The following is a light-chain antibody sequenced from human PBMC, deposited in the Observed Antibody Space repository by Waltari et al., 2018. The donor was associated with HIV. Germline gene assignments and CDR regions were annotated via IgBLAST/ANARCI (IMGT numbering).Light chain of an antibody. J-gene: IGLJ3*02. CDR3: FSYAGIYTGV. Sequence: QSALTQPRSVSRSPGQSVPISCTGTSSDVSGYYFVPWYQPLPGKAPRLMIYDVSKRSQGVPYVFSGSKSGNTASLTISGLQADDEADYYCFSYAGIYTGVFVGGTKLTVL. V-gene: IGLV2-11*01. CDR1: SSDVSGYYF. CDR2: DVS.